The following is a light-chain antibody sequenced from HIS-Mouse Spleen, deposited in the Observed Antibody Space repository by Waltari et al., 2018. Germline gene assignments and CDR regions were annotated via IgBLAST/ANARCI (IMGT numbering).Light chain of an antibody. V-gene: IGLV2-23*01. Sequence: QSALTQPASVSGSPGQSITISCTGTSSDVGSYKLVSWYQQHPGKAPKLMIYEGSKRPSWVSNRFSGSKSGNTASLTISGLQAEDEADYYCCSYAGSSTWVFGGGTKLTVL. CDR2: EGS. CDR3: CSYAGSSTWV. J-gene: IGLJ3*02. CDR1: SSDVGSYKL.